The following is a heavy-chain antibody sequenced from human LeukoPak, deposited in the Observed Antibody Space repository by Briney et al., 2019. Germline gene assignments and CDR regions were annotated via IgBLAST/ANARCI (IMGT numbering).Heavy chain of an antibody. Sequence: GGSLRLSCAASGFTFSSYGMHWVRQAPGKGLEWVAVISYDGSNKYYADSVKGRFTISRDNSKNTLYLQMNSLRAEDTAVYYCAKDSSSYFDYWGQGTLVTVSS. CDR2: ISYDGSNK. D-gene: IGHD6-13*01. CDR3: AKDSSSYFDY. J-gene: IGHJ4*02. V-gene: IGHV3-30*18. CDR1: GFTFSSYG.